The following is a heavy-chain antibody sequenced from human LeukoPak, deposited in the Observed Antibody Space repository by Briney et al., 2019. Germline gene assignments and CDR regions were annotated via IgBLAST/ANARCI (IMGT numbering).Heavy chain of an antibody. CDR2: ISSSSSYV. CDR1: GFTFSSYS. V-gene: IGHV3-21*01. Sequence: PGGSLRLSCAASGFTFSSYSLNCVRQAPGKGLEWVSSISSSSSYVDYADSVKGRFTISRDNAKNSLYLQMDSLRVEDTAVYYCARDPPSRGTRYFDYWGQGTLVTVSS. CDR3: ARDPPSRGTRYFDY. D-gene: IGHD3-16*01. J-gene: IGHJ4*02.